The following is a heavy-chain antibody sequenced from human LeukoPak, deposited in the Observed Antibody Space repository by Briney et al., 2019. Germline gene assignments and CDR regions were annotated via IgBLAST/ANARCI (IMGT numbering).Heavy chain of an antibody. V-gene: IGHV1-69*01. J-gene: IGHJ5*02. CDR1: GGTFSSYA. D-gene: IGHD6-6*01. Sequence: ASVKVSCKASGGTFSSYAISWVRQAPGQGLEWMGGIIPIFGTANYAQKFQGRVTITADESTSTAYMELSSLRSEDTAVYYCARGPPARRAWFDPWGQGTLVTVSS. CDR3: ARGPPARRAWFDP. CDR2: IIPIFGTA.